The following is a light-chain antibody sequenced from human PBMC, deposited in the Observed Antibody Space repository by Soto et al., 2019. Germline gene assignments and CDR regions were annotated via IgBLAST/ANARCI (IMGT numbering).Light chain of an antibody. Sequence: DIQMTQSPSTLSASVGDRVTITCRASQTISFSLAWYPQKPGKAPKLLIYDASTLQSAVPSRLSGSESGTEFILTISGLQPDDLATYYCQHYHGYSLTFGQGTKVEI. CDR2: DAS. CDR3: QHYHGYSLT. CDR1: QTISFS. V-gene: IGKV1-5*01. J-gene: IGKJ1*01.